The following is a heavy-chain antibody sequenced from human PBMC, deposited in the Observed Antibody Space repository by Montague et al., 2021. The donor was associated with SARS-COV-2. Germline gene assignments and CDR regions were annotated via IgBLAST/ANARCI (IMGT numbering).Heavy chain of an antibody. CDR3: VRGGDYTDYGRVDY. CDR2: IYYSGDT. J-gene: IGHJ4*02. V-gene: IGHV4-39*01. D-gene: IGHD4-11*01. CDR1: GGSISTGSYY. Sequence: SETLSLTCSFSGGSISTGSYYWGWIRQPPRKRLEWIGSIYYSGDTYYNPSLKSRVTISVDTSKNQFSLRLSSVTAADTAVYYCVRGGDYTDYGRVDYWGQGTLVIVSS.